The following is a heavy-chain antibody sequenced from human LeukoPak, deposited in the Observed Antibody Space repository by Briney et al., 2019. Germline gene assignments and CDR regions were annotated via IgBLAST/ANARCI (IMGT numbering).Heavy chain of an antibody. Sequence: PSETLSLTCTVSGGSISSYYWSWIRQPPGKGLEWIGYIYYSGSTNYNPSLKSRVTISVDTSKNQFSLKLSSVTAADTAVYYCATSYYYLGQGFYSVWGQGTTVTVSS. V-gene: IGHV4-59*08. CDR3: ATSYYYLGQGFYSV. CDR1: GGSISSYY. J-gene: IGHJ6*02. D-gene: IGHD3-10*01. CDR2: IYYSGST.